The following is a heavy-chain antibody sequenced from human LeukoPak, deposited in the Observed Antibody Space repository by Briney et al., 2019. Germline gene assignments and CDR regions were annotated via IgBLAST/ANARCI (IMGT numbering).Heavy chain of an antibody. D-gene: IGHD3-3*01. J-gene: IGHJ6*02. Sequence: SQTLSLTCTVSGGSINTGGYYWSWIRQHPGKGLEWIGYIYYSGSTNYNPSLKSRVTISVDTSKNQFSLKLSSVTAADTAVYYCARHSWSYYYYGMDVWGQGTTVTVSS. CDR1: GGSINTGGYY. V-gene: IGHV4-31*03. CDR3: ARHSWSYYYYGMDV. CDR2: IYYSGST.